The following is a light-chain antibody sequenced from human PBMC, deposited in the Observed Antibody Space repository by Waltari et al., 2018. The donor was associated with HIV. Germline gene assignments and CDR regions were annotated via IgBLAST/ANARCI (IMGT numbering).Light chain of an antibody. V-gene: IGLV3-25*03. CDR2: KDA. Sequence: SYELAQPPSASVYPGQTANLPCRGDALPRQFVYWYHQKPGQAPILFIYKDAERPSGIPERFSGFISGTTATLTISAVQAEDEADYYCQSADITGTLGVFGGGTRLTV. CDR3: QSADITGTLGV. J-gene: IGLJ2*01. CDR1: ALPRQF.